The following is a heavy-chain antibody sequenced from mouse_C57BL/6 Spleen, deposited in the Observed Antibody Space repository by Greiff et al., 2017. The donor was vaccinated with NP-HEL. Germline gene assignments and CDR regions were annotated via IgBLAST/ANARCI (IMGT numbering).Heavy chain of an antibody. D-gene: IGHD1-1*01. Sequence: QVQLQQPGAELVRPGSSVKLSCKASGYTFTSYWMDWVKQRPGQGLEWIGNIYPSDSETHYNQKFKDKATLTVDKSSSTAYMQLSSLTSEDSAVYYCARNYYGSSSLFAYWGQGTLVTVSA. CDR1: GYTFTSYW. CDR3: ARNYYGSSSLFAY. J-gene: IGHJ3*01. CDR2: IYPSDSET. V-gene: IGHV1-61*01.